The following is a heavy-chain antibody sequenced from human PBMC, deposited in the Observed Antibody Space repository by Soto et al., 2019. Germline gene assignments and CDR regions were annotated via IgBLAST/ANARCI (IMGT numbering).Heavy chain of an antibody. J-gene: IGHJ4*02. CDR3: AKDRKSGSGWYWDY. Sequence: GGSLRLSCAASGFTFSNFAMSWVRQAPGKGLEWVSAISGSGTSTYDADSVKGRFSISRDNSKNTLYLQMNSLRAEDTAVFYCAKDRKSGSGWYWDYWGQGTLVTVSS. CDR2: ISGSGTST. CDR1: GFTFSNFA. V-gene: IGHV3-23*01. D-gene: IGHD6-19*01.